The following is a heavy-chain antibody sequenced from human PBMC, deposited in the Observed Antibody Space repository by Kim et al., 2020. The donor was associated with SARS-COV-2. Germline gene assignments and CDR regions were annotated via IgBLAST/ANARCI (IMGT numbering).Heavy chain of an antibody. CDR3: ARGRAY. J-gene: IGHJ4*02. Sequence: SGSATFYADSVKGRLTISRDNAKNSLYLEMSSLRDEDTAVYYCARGRAYWGRGTLVTVSS. V-gene: IGHV3-11*04. CDR2: SGSAT.